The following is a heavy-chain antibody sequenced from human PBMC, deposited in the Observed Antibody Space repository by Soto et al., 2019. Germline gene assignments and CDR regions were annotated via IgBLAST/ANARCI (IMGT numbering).Heavy chain of an antibody. Sequence: SETLSLTCAISGAPITWGDYYWSWIRQPPGKGLEWIGYNYYGGSTYYNPSLQSRVTISLDTSKNQFSLNLSSVTAADTAVYYCARERVPAYIHHTWFDPWGQGTLVTVSS. CDR1: GAPITWGDYY. J-gene: IGHJ5*02. V-gene: IGHV4-30-4*01. CDR3: ARERVPAYIHHTWFDP. D-gene: IGHD2-2*02. CDR2: NYYGGST.